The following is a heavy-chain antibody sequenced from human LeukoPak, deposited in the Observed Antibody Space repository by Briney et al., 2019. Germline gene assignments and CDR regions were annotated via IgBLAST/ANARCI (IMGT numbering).Heavy chain of an antibody. CDR2: IYYSGST. CDR1: GVAISRGGYA. V-gene: IGHV4-39*01. J-gene: IGHJ4*02. Sequence: SETLSLTCAVSGVAISRGGYAWNWIRQPPGKGLEWIGSIYYSGSTYYNPSLKSRVTISVDTSKNQFSLKLSSVTAADTAVYYCARHWYRYSSGWYQIDYWGQGTLVTVSS. CDR3: ARHWYRYSSGWYQIDY. D-gene: IGHD6-19*01.